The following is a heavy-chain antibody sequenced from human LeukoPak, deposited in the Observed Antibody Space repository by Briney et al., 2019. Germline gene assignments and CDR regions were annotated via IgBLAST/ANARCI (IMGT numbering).Heavy chain of an antibody. CDR3: AKIRFYYDSSFDYWYFDL. D-gene: IGHD3-22*01. CDR1: GFPFSSYA. J-gene: IGHJ2*01. CDR2: ITASSGGT. Sequence: GGSLRLSCAASGFPFSSYAMGWVRQAPRKGMEWVSAITASSGGTYYSDSVKGRFTISRDNSKNTLYLQINSLRAEDAAIYYCAKIRFYYDSSFDYWYFDLWGRGTLVTVSS. V-gene: IGHV3-23*01.